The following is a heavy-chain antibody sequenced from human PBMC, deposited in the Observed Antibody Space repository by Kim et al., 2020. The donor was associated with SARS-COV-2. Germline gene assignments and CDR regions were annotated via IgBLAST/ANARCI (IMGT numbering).Heavy chain of an antibody. Sequence: SETLSLTCTVSGGSISSSCYYWGWLRQPQGKGLEWMGSLYYSCSTYYTPSLKTRVTTSVDTSKNQFSLKLSHVTAADRAVYYCERHPSMTTVTFDYWGQGTQVTVSS. D-gene: IGHD4-17*01. J-gene: IGHJ4*02. CDR2: LYYSCST. CDR3: ERHPSMTTVTFDY. CDR1: GGSISSSCYY. V-gene: IGHV4-39*01.